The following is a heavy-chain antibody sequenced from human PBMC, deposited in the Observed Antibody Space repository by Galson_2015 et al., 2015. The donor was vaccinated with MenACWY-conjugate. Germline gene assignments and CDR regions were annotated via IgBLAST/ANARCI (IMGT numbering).Heavy chain of an antibody. CDR1: GYTFNNYG. V-gene: IGHV1-18*01. Sequence: SVKVSCKASGYTFNNYGIMWVRQAPGQGLQWMGWISAYNGNTNYAQKVQGRVTMTTDTSTSTAYMELRSLTSDDTAVYYCARIPTWGSSFGYFDYWGQGILVAVSS. CDR2: ISAYNGNT. J-gene: IGHJ4*02. D-gene: IGHD7-27*01. CDR3: ARIPTWGSSFGYFDY.